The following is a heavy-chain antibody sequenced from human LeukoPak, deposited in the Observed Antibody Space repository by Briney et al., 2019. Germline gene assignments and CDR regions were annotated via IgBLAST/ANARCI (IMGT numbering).Heavy chain of an antibody. V-gene: IGHV4-34*01. CDR2: INHSGST. D-gene: IGHD3-22*01. Sequence: SETLSLTCAVYGGSFSGYYWSWIRQPPGKGLEWIGEINHSGSTNYNPSLKSRVTISVDTSKNQFSLKLSSVTAADTAVYYCARGTSSSGYSDYWGQGTLVTVSS. J-gene: IGHJ4*02. CDR3: ARGTSSSGYSDY. CDR1: GGSFSGYY.